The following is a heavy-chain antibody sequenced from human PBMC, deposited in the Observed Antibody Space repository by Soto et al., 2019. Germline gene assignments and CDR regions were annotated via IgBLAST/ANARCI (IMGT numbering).Heavy chain of an antibody. J-gene: IGHJ5*02. V-gene: IGHV4-39*01. CDR2: IFYSGST. Sequence: SETLSLTCTVSGGSISSSSYYWGWIRQPPGKGLEWIGSIFYSGSTYYNPSLKSRVTISVDTSKNQFSLKLSSVTAADTAVYYCARHDVSYGQYNWFDPWGQGTLVTVSS. CDR3: ARHDVSYGQYNWFDP. CDR1: GGSISSSSYY. D-gene: IGHD5-18*01.